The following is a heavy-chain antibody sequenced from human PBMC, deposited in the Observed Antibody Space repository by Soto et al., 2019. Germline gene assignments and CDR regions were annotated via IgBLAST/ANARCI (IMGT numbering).Heavy chain of an antibody. CDR3: ARGGGDYGDYLDY. Sequence: ELQLVESGGGLVQPGGSLRLSCVASGFSFSTYWMHWVRQAPGKGLVWVSRINTAGTTTPYADSVTGRFTISRDNAKNTLYPQTNGLRAEDTAFYYCARGGGDYGDYLDYWGQGALVTVSS. J-gene: IGHJ4*02. CDR1: GFSFSTYW. V-gene: IGHV3-74*01. D-gene: IGHD4-17*01. CDR2: INTAGTTT.